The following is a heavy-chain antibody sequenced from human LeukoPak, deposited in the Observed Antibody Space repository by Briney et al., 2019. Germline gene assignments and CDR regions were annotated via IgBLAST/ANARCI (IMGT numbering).Heavy chain of an antibody. V-gene: IGHV4-39*01. J-gene: IGHJ4*02. CDR3: ARREVAAAGTDY. D-gene: IGHD6-13*01. CDR2: IYYSGST. Sequence: PSETLSLTCTVSGGSISHYYWGWIRQPPGKGLEWIGSIYYSGSTYYNPSLKSRVTISVDTSKNQFSLKLSSVTAADTAVYYCARREVAAAGTDYWGQGTLVTVSS. CDR1: GGSISHYY.